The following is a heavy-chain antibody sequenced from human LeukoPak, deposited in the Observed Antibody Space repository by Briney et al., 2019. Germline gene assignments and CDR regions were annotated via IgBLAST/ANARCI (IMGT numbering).Heavy chain of an antibody. J-gene: IGHJ4*02. Sequence: GGSLRLSCAASGLTFSTYAMSWVRQAPGKGLEWVANIKQDGSEKYYVDSVKGRFTISRDNAKNSLYLQMNSLRAEDTAVYYCARDYGSGSYYRSEPDYWGQGTLVTVSS. CDR1: GLTFSTYA. V-gene: IGHV3-7*01. CDR3: ARDYGSGSYYRSEPDY. CDR2: IKQDGSEK. D-gene: IGHD3-10*01.